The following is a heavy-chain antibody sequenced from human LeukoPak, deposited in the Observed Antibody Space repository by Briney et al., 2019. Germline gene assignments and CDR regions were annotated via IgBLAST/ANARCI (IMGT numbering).Heavy chain of an antibody. D-gene: IGHD5-18*01. CDR1: GFSFNSYS. V-gene: IGHV3-48*01. J-gene: IGHJ6*02. Sequence: GGSLRLSCAASGFSFNSYSMNWVRQAPGKGLEWLSYISGSGNTIFYADSVKGRFTISRDNAKNTLYLQMNSLRAEDTAVYYCAKEVDTAMVNYYGMDVWGQGTTVTVSS. CDR3: AKEVDTAMVNYYGMDV. CDR2: ISGSGNTI.